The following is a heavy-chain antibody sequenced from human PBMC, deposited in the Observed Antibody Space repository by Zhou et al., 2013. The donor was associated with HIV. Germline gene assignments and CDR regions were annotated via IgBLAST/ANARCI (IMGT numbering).Heavy chain of an antibody. CDR3: TTYGPGYNWMYK. Sequence: QVQLVQSGAEVKKPGASVRVSCKASGYTLTDYYMHWVRQAPGQGLEWMGWIAPNSDVTKXARKFQGRVTMTRDTSINTAYMELSSLTSDDTAVYYCTTYGPGYNWMYKWGQGTQVTVSS. CDR2: IAPNSDVT. J-gene: IGHJ4*02. D-gene: IGHD1-20*01. V-gene: IGHV1-2*02. CDR1: GYTLTDYY.